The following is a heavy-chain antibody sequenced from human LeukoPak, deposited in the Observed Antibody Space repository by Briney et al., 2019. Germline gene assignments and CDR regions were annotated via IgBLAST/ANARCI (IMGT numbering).Heavy chain of an antibody. Sequence: ASVKVSCKASGYTFTSYGISWVRQAPGQGLEWMGRIIPIFGTANYAQKFQGRVTITTDEPTSTAYMELSSLRSEDTAVYYCARFYYDSSGYYPDAFDIWGQGTMVTVSS. J-gene: IGHJ3*02. V-gene: IGHV1-69*05. CDR1: GYTFTSYG. D-gene: IGHD3-22*01. CDR2: IIPIFGTA. CDR3: ARFYYDSSGYYPDAFDI.